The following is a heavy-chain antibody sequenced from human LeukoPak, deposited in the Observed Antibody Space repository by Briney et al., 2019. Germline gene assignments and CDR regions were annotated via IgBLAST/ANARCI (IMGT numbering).Heavy chain of an antibody. CDR1: GFTFDDYA. D-gene: IGHD6-19*01. J-gene: IGHJ4*02. Sequence: GRSLRLSCAASGFTFDDYAMHWVQQAPGKGLEWVSGISWNSGSIGYADSVKGRFTISRDNAKNSLYLQMNSLRAEDTALYYCAKGKKIAVAGLFDYWGQGTLVTVSS. CDR2: ISWNSGSI. CDR3: AKGKKIAVAGLFDY. V-gene: IGHV3-9*01.